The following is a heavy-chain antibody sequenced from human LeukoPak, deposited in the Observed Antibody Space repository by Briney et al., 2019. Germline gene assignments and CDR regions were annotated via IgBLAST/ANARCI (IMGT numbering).Heavy chain of an antibody. J-gene: IGHJ6*03. CDR1: GFTFSDYY. CDR2: ITSSGSPR. Sequence: GGSLRLSCAASGFTFSDYYMSWIRQTPGKGLEWVAFITSSGSPRYYADSVKGRFTISRDNANNSLYLQMNTLRAEDTAVYYCARVPGAVYYDYMDVWGKGTTVTVSS. D-gene: IGHD6-19*01. V-gene: IGHV3-11*04. CDR3: ARVPGAVYYDYMDV.